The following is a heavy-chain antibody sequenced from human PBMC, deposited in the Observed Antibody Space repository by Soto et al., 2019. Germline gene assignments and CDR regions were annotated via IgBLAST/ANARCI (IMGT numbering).Heavy chain of an antibody. CDR2: ISAHNGNT. D-gene: IGHD1-1*01. Sequence: QVHLVQSGAEVKKPGASVKVSCKASGYTFTSYGITWVRQAPGQGLEWMGWISAHNGNTDYAQKLQGRVIVTRDTSTSTDYMELRSQISDDTAVYYCARGRYGDYWGQGALVTVSS. CDR1: GYTFTSYG. CDR3: ARGRYGDY. J-gene: IGHJ4*02. V-gene: IGHV1-18*01.